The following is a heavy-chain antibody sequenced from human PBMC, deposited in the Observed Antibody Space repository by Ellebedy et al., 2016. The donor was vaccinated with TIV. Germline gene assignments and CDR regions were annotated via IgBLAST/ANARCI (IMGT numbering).Heavy chain of an antibody. CDR2: INYSGTT. V-gene: IGHV4-59*01. J-gene: IGHJ4*02. CDR1: GGSISNYY. Sequence: MPSETLSLTCSVSGGSISNYYWAWIRQPPGKGLEWIGFINYSGTTNYNPSLKSRVTMSVDTSKNHLSLTLTSVTAADTAVYYCARGPYSSAPFDYWGQGTLVTVSS. CDR3: ARGPYSSAPFDY. D-gene: IGHD6-25*01.